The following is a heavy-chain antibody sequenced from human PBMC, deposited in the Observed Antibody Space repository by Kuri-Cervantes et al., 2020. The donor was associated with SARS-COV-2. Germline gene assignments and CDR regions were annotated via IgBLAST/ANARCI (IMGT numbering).Heavy chain of an antibody. CDR2: ISWNSGSI. Sequence: SLKISCAASGFTFDDYAMHWVRQAPGKGLEWVSGISWNSGSIGYADSVKGRFTISRDNAKNSLYLQMNSLSTEDTAVYYCARGIAVADTESFDYWGLGTLVTVSS. CDR3: ARGIAVADTESFDY. CDR1: GFTFDDYA. J-gene: IGHJ4*02. V-gene: IGHV3-9*01. D-gene: IGHD6-19*01.